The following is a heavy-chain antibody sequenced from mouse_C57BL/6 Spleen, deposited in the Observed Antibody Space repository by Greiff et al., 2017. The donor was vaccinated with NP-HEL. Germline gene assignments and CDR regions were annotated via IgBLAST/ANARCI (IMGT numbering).Heavy chain of an antibody. CDR3: AREITTVVFDV. CDR2: IYPGDGDT. J-gene: IGHJ1*03. Sequence: VMLVESGPELVKPGASVKISCKASGYAFSSSWMNWVKQRPGKGLEWIGRIYPGDGDTNYNGKFKGKATLTADKSSSTAYMQLSSLTSEDSAVYFCAREITTVVFDVWGTGTTVTVSS. D-gene: IGHD1-1*01. CDR1: GYAFSSSW. V-gene: IGHV1-82*01.